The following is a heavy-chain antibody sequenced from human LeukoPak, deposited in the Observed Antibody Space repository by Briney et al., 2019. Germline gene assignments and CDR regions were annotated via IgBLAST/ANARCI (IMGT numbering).Heavy chain of an antibody. Sequence: SETLSLTCSVSGGSISGYYWSWVRQPPGQGLERIGYIYTSRSTNYNPSLKSRVTISVDTSKNQFSLNLSSVTAADTAVYYCATTTTIASWFDPWGQGTLVTVSS. V-gene: IGHV4-4*09. CDR3: ATTTTIASWFDP. J-gene: IGHJ5*02. CDR2: IYTSRST. CDR1: GGSISGYY. D-gene: IGHD2-21*01.